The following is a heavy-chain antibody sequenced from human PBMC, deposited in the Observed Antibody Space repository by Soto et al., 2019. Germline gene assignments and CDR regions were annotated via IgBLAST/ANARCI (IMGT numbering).Heavy chain of an antibody. CDR2: IYYSGNT. J-gene: IGHJ3*02. CDR1: GGSISSGDYY. D-gene: IGHD4-4*01. CDR3: AKTITLTNDAFDI. V-gene: IGHV4-30-4*01. Sequence: SETLSLTCTVSGGSISSGDYYWTWIRQPPGKGLEWIGYIYYSGNTYYNPSLKSRLTISLDTSKSQFSLKLSSVAAADTAVYYCAKTITLTNDAFDIWGQGTMVTVSS.